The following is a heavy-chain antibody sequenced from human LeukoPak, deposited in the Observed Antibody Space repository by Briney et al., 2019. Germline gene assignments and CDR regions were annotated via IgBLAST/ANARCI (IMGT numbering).Heavy chain of an antibody. CDR3: AKAPPDDFWSGYYLYYFDY. CDR1: GFTFSSYA. D-gene: IGHD3-3*01. J-gene: IGHJ4*02. V-gene: IGHV3-23*01. CDR2: ISGSGGST. Sequence: PGGSLRLSCAASGFTFSSYAMSWVRQAPGKGLEWVSAISGSGGSTYYTDSVKGRFTISRDNSKNTLYLQMNSLRAEDTAVYYCAKAPPDDFWSGYYLYYFDYWGQGTLVTVSS.